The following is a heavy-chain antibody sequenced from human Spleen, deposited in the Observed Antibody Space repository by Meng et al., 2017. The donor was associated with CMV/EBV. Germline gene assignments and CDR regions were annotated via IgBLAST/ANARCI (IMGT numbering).Heavy chain of an antibody. CDR2: ISTYSGGT. V-gene: IGHV1-2*02. J-gene: IGHJ4*02. D-gene: IGHD6-19*01. CDR3: ARDRDPRSTGWTREFDY. Sequence: ASVKVSCKASGYSFTGYFIHWVRQAPGQGLEWMGWISTYSGGTEYAQKFQGRVTMTTDTSTSIAYMELRSLRSDDTAVYFCARDRDPRSTGWTREFDYWGQGTLVTVSS. CDR1: GYSFTGYF.